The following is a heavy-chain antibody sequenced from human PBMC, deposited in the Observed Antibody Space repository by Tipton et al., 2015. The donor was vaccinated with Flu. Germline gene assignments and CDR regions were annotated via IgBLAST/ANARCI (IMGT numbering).Heavy chain of an antibody. Sequence: TLSLTCTVSGYSISSGYYWGWIRQSPGKGLEWIGNIYHSGRTYYNPSLKSRVTISVDTSKNQFPLKLSSVTAADTALYYCAGNNYYDSSGYYYSLDYWGQGTLVTVSS. CDR2: IYHSGRT. CDR3: AGNNYYDSSGYYYSLDY. D-gene: IGHD3-22*01. V-gene: IGHV4-38-2*02. J-gene: IGHJ4*02. CDR1: GYSISSGYY.